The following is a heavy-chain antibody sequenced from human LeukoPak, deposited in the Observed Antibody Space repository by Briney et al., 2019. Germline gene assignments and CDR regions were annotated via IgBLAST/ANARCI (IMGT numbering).Heavy chain of an antibody. CDR2: ISSSSSTI. D-gene: IGHD6-13*01. J-gene: IGHJ4*02. CDR3: ARVQQLVH. V-gene: IGHV3-48*04. CDR1: GFTFDDYA. Sequence: PGRSLRLSCAASGFTFDDYAMHWVRQAPGKGLEWVSSISSSSSTIYYADSVKGRFTISRDNAKNSLYLQMNSLRAEDTAVYYCARVQQLVHWGQGTLVTVSS.